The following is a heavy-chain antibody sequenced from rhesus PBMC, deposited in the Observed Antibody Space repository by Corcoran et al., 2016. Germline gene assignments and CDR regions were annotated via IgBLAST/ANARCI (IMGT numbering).Heavy chain of an antibody. J-gene: IGHJ6*01. Sequence: QLQLQESGPGLVKPSETLSLTCAVSGGSISGGYDWSWIRQPPGKGLGWIGEIYGITGNTTYNPSLKSRVTISKDPSKNQFSLKLSSVTAADTAVYYCAREEAAYGLDSWGQGVVVTVSS. D-gene: IGHD6-25*01. CDR3: AREEAAYGLDS. CDR2: IYGITGNT. V-gene: IGHV4-76*01. CDR1: GGSISGGYD.